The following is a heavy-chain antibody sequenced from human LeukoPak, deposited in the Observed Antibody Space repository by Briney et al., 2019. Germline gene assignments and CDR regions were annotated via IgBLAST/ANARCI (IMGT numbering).Heavy chain of an antibody. Sequence: ASVKVSCKASGYTFTSYGISWVRQAPGQGLEWMGWISAYNGNTNYEQKLQGRVTMTTDTSTSTAYMELRSLRSDDTAVYYCARGSDYYDSSGYYGLYYYGMDVWGQGTTVTVSS. CDR2: ISAYNGNT. CDR3: ARGSDYYDSSGYYGLYYYGMDV. D-gene: IGHD3-22*01. J-gene: IGHJ6*02. V-gene: IGHV1-18*01. CDR1: GYTFTSYG.